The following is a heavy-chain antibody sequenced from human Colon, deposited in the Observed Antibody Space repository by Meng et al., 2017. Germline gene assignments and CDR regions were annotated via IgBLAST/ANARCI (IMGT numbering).Heavy chain of an antibody. CDR3: TRDLAIAWFYL. V-gene: IGHV4-38-2*02. J-gene: IGHJ3*01. Sequence: SETLSLTCTVSGYSISSGYHWGWIRQPPGKGLEWIGSIHHTGTTYYNPSPKSRVTILVDTSKNQFSLKMDSVTAADTAVYFCTRDLAIAWFYLWGQGTMVTVSS. CDR1: GYSISSGYH. D-gene: IGHD3-9*01. CDR2: IHHTGTT.